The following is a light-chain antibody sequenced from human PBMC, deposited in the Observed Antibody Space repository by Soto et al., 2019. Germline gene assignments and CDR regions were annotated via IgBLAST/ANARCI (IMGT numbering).Light chain of an antibody. CDR1: QSVSSSY. J-gene: IGKJ1*01. CDR2: GAS. Sequence: EIVLTQSPGTLSLSPGERATLSCRASQSVSSSYLAWYQQKPGQAPRLLIYGASSRATGIPDRFSGSGYGTDFTLTISRLEPEDFAVYYCQQFRTFGQGTKVDSK. V-gene: IGKV3-20*01. CDR3: QQFRT.